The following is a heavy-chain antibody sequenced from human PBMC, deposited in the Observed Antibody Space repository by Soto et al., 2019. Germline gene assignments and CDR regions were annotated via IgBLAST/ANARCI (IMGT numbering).Heavy chain of an antibody. V-gene: IGHV1-69*13. CDR3: ASRVGSYFWWLDP. D-gene: IGHD1-26*01. CDR1: GGTFSSYA. J-gene: IGHJ5*02. CDR2: IIPTFGTA. Sequence: SVKVSCKASGGTFSSYAISWVRQAPGQGLEWMGGIIPTFGTANYAQKFQGRVTITADESTSTAYMELSSLRSEDTAVYYCASRVGSYFWWLDPWGQGTLVTVSS.